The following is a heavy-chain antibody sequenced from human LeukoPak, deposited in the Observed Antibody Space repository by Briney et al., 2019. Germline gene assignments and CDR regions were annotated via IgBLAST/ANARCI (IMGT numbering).Heavy chain of an antibody. CDR2: IKQDGSEK. J-gene: IGHJ3*02. V-gene: IGHV3-7*01. CDR3: ARENTMIRGVPRGFDI. Sequence: GGSLRLSCAASGFTFTTYWMSWIRQTPKKGLEWVAHIKQDGSEKYYVDSVKGRFTISRDNSKNTLYLQMNSLRAEDTAVYYCARENTMIRGVPRGFDIWGQGTMVTVSS. D-gene: IGHD3-10*01. CDR1: GFTFTTYW.